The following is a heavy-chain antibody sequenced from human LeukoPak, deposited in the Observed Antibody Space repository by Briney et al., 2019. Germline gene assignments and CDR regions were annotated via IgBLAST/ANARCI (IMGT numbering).Heavy chain of an antibody. CDR2: INSDGSST. V-gene: IGHV3-74*01. CDR1: GFTFSSYW. CDR3: ARGGLVRSFDY. D-gene: IGHD6-19*01. J-gene: IGHJ4*02. Sequence: PGGSLRLSCAASGFTFSSYWMYWVRQAPGKGLVWVSRINSDGSSTSYADSVKGRFTISRDNAKNTLYLQMNSLRAEDTAVYYCARGGLVRSFDYWGQGTLVTVSS.